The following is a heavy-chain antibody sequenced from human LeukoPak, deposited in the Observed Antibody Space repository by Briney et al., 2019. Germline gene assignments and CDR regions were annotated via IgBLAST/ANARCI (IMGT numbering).Heavy chain of an antibody. CDR1: GFTFSSYA. J-gene: IGHJ4*02. CDR2: ISGSGGST. V-gene: IGHV3-23*01. D-gene: IGHD3-10*01. Sequence: GGSLRLSCAASGFTFSSYAMSWVRQAPGKGLEWVSAISGSGGSTYYADSAKGRFTISRDNSKNTLYLQMNSLRAEDTAVYYCAKRSYGSGSYYNNPPYYFDYWGQGTLVTVSS. CDR3: AKRSYGSGSYYNNPPYYFDY.